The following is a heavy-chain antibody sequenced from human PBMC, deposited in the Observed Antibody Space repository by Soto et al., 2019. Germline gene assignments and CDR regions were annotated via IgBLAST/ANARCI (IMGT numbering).Heavy chain of an antibody. CDR3: ARDSRGYYDFWSGFGFDY. CDR1: GGSISSSNW. CDR2: IYHSGST. Sequence: QVQLQESGPGLVKPSGTLSLTCAVSGGSISSSNWWSWVRQPQGKGLEWIGEIYHSGSTNYNPSLKSRVNISVDKSKNQFSLKLSSVTAADTAVYYCARDSRGYYDFWSGFGFDYWGQGTLVTVSS. D-gene: IGHD3-3*01. V-gene: IGHV4-4*02. J-gene: IGHJ4*02.